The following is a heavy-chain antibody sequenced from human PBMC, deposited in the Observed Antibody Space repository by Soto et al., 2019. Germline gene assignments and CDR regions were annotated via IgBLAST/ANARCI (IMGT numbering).Heavy chain of an antibody. V-gene: IGHV4-30-4*01. CDR3: ASTSLRYFDWLPHFDY. D-gene: IGHD3-9*01. CDR1: GGSISSGDYY. J-gene: IGHJ4*02. CDR2: IYYSGST. Sequence: PSETLSLTCTVSGGSISSGDYYWSWIRQPPGKGLEWIGYIYYSGSTYYNPSLKSRVTISVDTSKNQFSLKLSSVTAADTAVYYCASTSLRYFDWLPHFDYWGQGTLVTVSS.